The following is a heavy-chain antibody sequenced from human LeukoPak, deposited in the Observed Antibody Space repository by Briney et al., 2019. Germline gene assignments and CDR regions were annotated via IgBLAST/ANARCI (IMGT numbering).Heavy chain of an antibody. V-gene: IGHV1-46*03. Sequence: GASAKVSFKASGCAFTSYYMHWVRQAPGQGLEWMGIINPSGGSTSYAQKFQGRVTITRDTSTSTVYMELSSLRSEDTAVYYCAGVREWELLKGNWFDPWGQGTLVTLSS. D-gene: IGHD1-26*01. CDR3: AGVREWELLKGNWFDP. J-gene: IGHJ5*02. CDR1: GCAFTSYY. CDR2: INPSGGST.